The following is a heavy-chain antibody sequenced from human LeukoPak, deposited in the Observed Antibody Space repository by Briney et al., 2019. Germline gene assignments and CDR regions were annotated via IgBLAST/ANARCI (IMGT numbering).Heavy chain of an antibody. Sequence: ASVKVSCKASGYIFTSHGMNWVRQAPGQGLEWMGWINPNSGGTNYAQKFQGRVTMTRDTSISTAYMELSRLRSDDTAVYYCASLEVGHCTNGVCSNFDYWGQGTLVTVSS. CDR2: INPNSGGT. D-gene: IGHD2-8*01. V-gene: IGHV1-2*02. CDR3: ASLEVGHCTNGVCSNFDY. J-gene: IGHJ4*02. CDR1: GYIFTSHG.